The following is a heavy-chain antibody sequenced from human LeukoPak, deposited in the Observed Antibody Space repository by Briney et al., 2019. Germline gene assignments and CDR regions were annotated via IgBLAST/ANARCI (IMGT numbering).Heavy chain of an antibody. J-gene: IGHJ4*02. V-gene: IGHV3-7*01. CDR2: INQRGSEK. CDR1: GFTFSNYW. D-gene: IGHD1-1*01. Sequence: GGSLRLSCAASGFTFSNYWMTWVRQVPGGGLEWVANINQRGSEKNYVDSVKGRFTISRDNAKNSLYLQMNTLRAEDTAVYYCARYRDGTPSAHNPYWRQGTLVTVSS. CDR3: ARYRDGTPSAHNPY.